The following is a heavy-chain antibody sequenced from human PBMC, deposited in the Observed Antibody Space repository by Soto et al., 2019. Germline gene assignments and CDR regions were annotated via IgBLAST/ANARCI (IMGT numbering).Heavy chain of an antibody. CDR1: GFTFSSYG. J-gene: IGHJ5*02. D-gene: IGHD2-2*01. CDR2: IWYDGSNK. CDR3: ARDLGGCSSTSCYGWFDP. Sequence: QMQLVESGGGVVQPGRSLRLSCAASGFTFSSYGMHWVRQAPGKGLEWVAVIWYDGSNKYYADSVKGRFTISRDNSKNTLYLQMNSLRAEDTAVYYCARDLGGCSSTSCYGWFDPWGQGTLVTVSS. V-gene: IGHV3-33*01.